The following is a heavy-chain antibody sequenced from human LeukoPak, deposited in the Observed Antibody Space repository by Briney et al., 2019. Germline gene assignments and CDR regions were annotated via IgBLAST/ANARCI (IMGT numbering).Heavy chain of an antibody. CDR3: ARRRSSSSYYYYYMDV. D-gene: IGHD6-13*01. Sequence: GASVKVSCKASGYTFTSYDINWVRQATGQGLEWMGWMNPNSGNTGYAQKFQGRVTMTRNTSISTAYMELSSLRSEDTAVYYCARRRSSSSYYYYYMDVWGKGTTATVSS. CDR2: MNPNSGNT. V-gene: IGHV1-8*01. CDR1: GYTFTSYD. J-gene: IGHJ6*03.